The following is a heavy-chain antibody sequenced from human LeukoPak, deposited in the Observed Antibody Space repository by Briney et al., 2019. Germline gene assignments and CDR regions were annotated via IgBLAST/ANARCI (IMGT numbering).Heavy chain of an antibody. CDR1: GYTFTSYG. V-gene: IGHV1-18*01. CDR2: ISAFNYII. D-gene: IGHD3-16*01. Sequence: ASVKVSCKASGYTFTSYGISWWRQAPGQGLEWVGWISAFNYIIEYAQKFQGRVTMTQDTATSTAYMELRSLTSDDTAVFYCTRGSSISAQGDTWGQGTLVSVSS. CDR3: TRGSSISAQGDT. J-gene: IGHJ4*02.